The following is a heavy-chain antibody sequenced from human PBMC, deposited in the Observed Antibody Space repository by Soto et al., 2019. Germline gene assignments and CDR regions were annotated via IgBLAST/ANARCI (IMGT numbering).Heavy chain of an antibody. V-gene: IGHV3-30-3*01. CDR3: ARGYDYVWGSPP. D-gene: IGHD3-16*01. Sequence: QVQLVESGGGVVQPGRSLRLSCAASGFTFSRYAMHWVRQAPGKGLEWVAVISYDGSNKYYADSVKGRFTISRDNSKNTLYLQMNSPRAEDTAVYYCARGYDYVWGSPPWGQGTLVTVSS. CDR1: GFTFSRYA. CDR2: ISYDGSNK. J-gene: IGHJ5*02.